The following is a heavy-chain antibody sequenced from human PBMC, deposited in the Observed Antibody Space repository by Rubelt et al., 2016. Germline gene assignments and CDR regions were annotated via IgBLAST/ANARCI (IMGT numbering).Heavy chain of an antibody. Sequence: GRSLRLSCAASGFTFSNYGMHWVRQAPGKGLEWVAVIMYNGSYKYYAASVRGRFIISRDNSQDTVFLHMNNLRPEDTAVYYCARDWGGMSAMSFFGADFWGQGSLVAVSP. CDR2: IMYNGSYK. V-gene: IGHV3-30*19. CDR1: GFTFSNYG. D-gene: IGHD2-2*01. J-gene: IGHJ1*01. CDR3: ARDWGGMSAMSFFGADF.